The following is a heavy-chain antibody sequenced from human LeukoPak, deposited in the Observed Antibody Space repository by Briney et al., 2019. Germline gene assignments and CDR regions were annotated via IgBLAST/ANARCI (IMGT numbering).Heavy chain of an antibody. D-gene: IGHD2/OR15-2a*01. Sequence: SGGSLRLSCATSGFTFSNYGMHWVRQAPGKGLEWVAFIRYDGSNKYYPDFVKGRFSISRDNSKNTLYLQMNSLRAEDTAVYYCARDLSPAYFLHWGQGTLVTVSS. CDR3: ARDLSPAYFLH. V-gene: IGHV3-30*02. CDR2: IRYDGSNK. CDR1: GFTFSNYG. J-gene: IGHJ1*01.